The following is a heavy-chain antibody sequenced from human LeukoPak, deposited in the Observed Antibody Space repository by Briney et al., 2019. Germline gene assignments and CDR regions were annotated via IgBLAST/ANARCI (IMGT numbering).Heavy chain of an antibody. J-gene: IGHJ4*02. CDR3: ARGIGVVAAEIFDY. D-gene: IGHD2-15*01. CDR1: GGSFSGYY. V-gene: IGHV4-34*01. Sequence: SETLSLTCAVYGGSFSGYYWSWIRQPPGKGLEWIGEINHSGSTNYNPSLKSRVTISVDTSKNQFSLKLSSVTAADTAVYYCARGIGVVAAEIFDYWGQGTLVTVSS. CDR2: INHSGST.